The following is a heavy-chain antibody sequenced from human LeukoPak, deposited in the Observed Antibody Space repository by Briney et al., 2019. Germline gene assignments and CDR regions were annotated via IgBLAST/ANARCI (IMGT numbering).Heavy chain of an antibody. CDR3: ARDGSGWYYFDY. V-gene: IGHV3-66*01. D-gene: IGHD6-19*01. Sequence: DSVKGRFTISRDNSKNMLYLQMNSLRAEDTAVYYCARDGSGWYYFDYWGQGTLVTVSS. J-gene: IGHJ4*02.